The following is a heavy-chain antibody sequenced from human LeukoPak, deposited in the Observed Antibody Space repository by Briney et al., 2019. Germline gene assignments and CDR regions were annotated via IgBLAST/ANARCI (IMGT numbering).Heavy chain of an antibody. Sequence: PSETQSLLCTVSGGPINRYYWRWLPQPAGKGLEWIRRIYTSGSTNYNPSLKSLVTMSVDTSKNQFSLKLSSVTAADTAVYYCARVHDYGDYGPEPLDYWGQGTLVTVSS. D-gene: IGHD4-17*01. CDR1: GGPINRYY. J-gene: IGHJ4*02. CDR3: ARVHDYGDYGPEPLDY. V-gene: IGHV4-4*07. CDR2: IYTSGST.